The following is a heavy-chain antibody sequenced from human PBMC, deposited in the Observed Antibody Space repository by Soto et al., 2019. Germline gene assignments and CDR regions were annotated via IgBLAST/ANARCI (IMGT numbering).Heavy chain of an antibody. CDR3: AKDELEPNYYYYYMDV. CDR2: ISGSGGST. CDR1: GFTFSSYA. D-gene: IGHD1-1*01. V-gene: IGHV3-23*01. Sequence: SLRLSCAASGFTFSSYAMSWVRQAPGKGLEWVSAISGSGGSTYYADSVKGRFTISRDNSKNTLYLQMNSLRAEDTAVYYCAKDELEPNYYYYYMDVWGKGTTVTVSS. J-gene: IGHJ6*03.